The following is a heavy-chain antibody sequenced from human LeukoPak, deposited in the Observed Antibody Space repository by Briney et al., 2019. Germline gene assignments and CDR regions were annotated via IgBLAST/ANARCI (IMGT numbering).Heavy chain of an antibody. V-gene: IGHV3-7*01. CDR2: IKQDGSEK. Sequence: PGGSLRLSRAASGFTFSSYWMSWVRQAPGKGLEWVANIKQDGSEKYYVDSVKGRFTISRDNAKNSLYLQMNSLRAEDTAVYYCARVGGEYSGGSWDYGSDYWGQGTLVTVSS. CDR1: GFTFSSYW. CDR3: ARVGGEYSGGSWDYGSDY. J-gene: IGHJ4*02. D-gene: IGHD2-15*01.